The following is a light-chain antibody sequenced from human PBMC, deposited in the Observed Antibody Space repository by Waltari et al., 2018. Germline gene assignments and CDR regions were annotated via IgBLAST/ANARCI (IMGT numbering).Light chain of an antibody. CDR3: QQYYSIPYT. J-gene: IGKJ2*01. Sequence: DIVMTQSPDSLAVSLGERATIHCKSSQSVLYSSNNKNYLALYQQKPGPPPKMLIYWASTRESGVPDRFSGSGSGTDFTLTISSLQAEDVAVYYCQQYYSIPYTFGQGTKLEIK. CDR2: WAS. CDR1: QSVLYSSNNKNY. V-gene: IGKV4-1*01.